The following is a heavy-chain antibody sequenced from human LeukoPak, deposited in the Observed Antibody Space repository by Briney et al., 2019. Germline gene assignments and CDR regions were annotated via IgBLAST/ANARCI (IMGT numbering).Heavy chain of an antibody. D-gene: IGHD1-7*01. CDR1: GYSFTSYW. CDR3: ARGSLELPSYFDY. V-gene: IGHV5-51*01. Sequence: GESLQISCKGSGYSFTSYWIGWVRQMPGKGLEWMGIIYPGDSDTRYSPSLQGQVTISADKSISTAYLQWSSLKASDTAMYYCARGSLELPSYFDYWGQGTLVTVSS. CDR2: IYPGDSDT. J-gene: IGHJ4*02.